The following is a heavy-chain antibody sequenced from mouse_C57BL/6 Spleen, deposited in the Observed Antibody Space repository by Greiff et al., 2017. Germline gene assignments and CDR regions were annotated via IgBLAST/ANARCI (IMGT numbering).Heavy chain of an antibody. CDR2: IAPNRGGT. CDR1: GYTFTSYW. J-gene: IGHJ2*01. V-gene: IGHV1-72*01. CDR3: ARWDGGGYYFDY. Sequence: VQLQQPGAELVQPGASVKLSCKASGYTFTSYWMHWVKQRPGRGLEWIGRIAPNRGGTKYNEKFKSKATLTVDKPSSTAYMQLISLTSEDSAVYYCARWDGGGYYFDYWGQGTTLTVSS. D-gene: IGHD2-3*01.